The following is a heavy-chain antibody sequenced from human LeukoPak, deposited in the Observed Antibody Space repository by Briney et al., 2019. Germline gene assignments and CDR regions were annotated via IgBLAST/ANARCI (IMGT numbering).Heavy chain of an antibody. CDR2: IIPILGIA. V-gene: IGHV1-69*04. CDR3: ARVVSSGSYHLGPFDY. D-gene: IGHD1-26*01. J-gene: IGHJ4*02. Sequence: ASVKVSCKASGGTFSSYAISWVRQAPGQGLEWMGRIIPILGIANYAQKFQGRVTITADKSTSTAYMELSSLRSEDTAVYYCARVVSSGSYHLGPFDYWGQGTLVPVSS. CDR1: GGTFSSYA.